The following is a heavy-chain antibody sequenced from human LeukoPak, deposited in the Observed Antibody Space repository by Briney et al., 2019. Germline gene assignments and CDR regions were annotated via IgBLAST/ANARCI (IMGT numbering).Heavy chain of an antibody. CDR3: AKDQNTVAGNQDNWFDP. Sequence: PGGSLRLSCAASGFTFSSYAMSWVRQAPGKGLEWVSAISGSGGSTYYADSVKGRFTISRDNSKNTLYLQMNSLRAEDTAVYYCAKDQNTVAGNQDNWFDPWGQGTLVTVSS. CDR2: ISGSGGST. D-gene: IGHD6-19*01. CDR1: GFTFSSYA. V-gene: IGHV3-23*01. J-gene: IGHJ5*02.